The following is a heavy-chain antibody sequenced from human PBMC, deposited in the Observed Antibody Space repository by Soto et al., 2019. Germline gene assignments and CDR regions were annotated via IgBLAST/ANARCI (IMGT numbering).Heavy chain of an antibody. CDR1: GFTFSSYG. Sequence: GGSLRLSCAASGFTFSSYGMHWVRQAPGKGLEWVAVIWYDGSNKYYADSVKGRFTISRDNSKNTLYLQMNSLRAEDTAVYYCARDTASDSSGYYYAFYYYGMDVWGQGTTVTVSS. CDR3: ARDTASDSSGYYYAFYYYGMDV. J-gene: IGHJ6*02. CDR2: IWYDGSNK. D-gene: IGHD3-22*01. V-gene: IGHV3-33*01.